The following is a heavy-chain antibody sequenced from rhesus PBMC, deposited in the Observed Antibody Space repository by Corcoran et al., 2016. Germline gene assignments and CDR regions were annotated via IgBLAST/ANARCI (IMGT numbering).Heavy chain of an antibody. V-gene: IGHV1S2*01. Sequence: QVQLVPSGAEVTKPGSSVKVSCKASGYPLPDYYLPCLRQAPRQGSEWMGWINPYNGNTKYAQKVQGRVTMTRDTSTSTAYMELSSLRSEDTAVYYCARHETGAFDYWGQGVLVTVSS. D-gene: IGHD3-34*01. CDR1: GYPLPDYY. CDR3: ARHETGAFDY. J-gene: IGHJ4*01. CDR2: INPYNGNT.